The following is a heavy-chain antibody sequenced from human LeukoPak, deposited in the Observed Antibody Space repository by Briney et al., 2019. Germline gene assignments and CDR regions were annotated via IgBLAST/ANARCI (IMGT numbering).Heavy chain of an antibody. V-gene: IGHV3-23*01. CDR2: ISGSGGNT. J-gene: IGHJ4*02. D-gene: IGHD3-9*01. Sequence: GGSLRLSCAASGFTFSSYAMSWVRQAPGEGLEWVSGISGSGGNTYYADSVKGRFTISRDNSKNTLYLQMSSLRAEDTAVYYCAKEAVDYDILTGYYTTGYFDYWGQGTLVTVSS. CDR1: GFTFSSYA. CDR3: AKEAVDYDILTGYYTTGYFDY.